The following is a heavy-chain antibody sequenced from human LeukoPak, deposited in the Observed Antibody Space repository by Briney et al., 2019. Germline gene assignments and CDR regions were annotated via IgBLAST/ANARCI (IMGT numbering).Heavy chain of an antibody. CDR2: INHSGST. Sequence: SETLSLTCAVYGGSFSGYYWSWIRQPPGKGLEWIGEINHSGSTNYNPSLKSRVTIAVDTSKNQFSLKVISVTAADTAVYRCARGPRRPAAAPEYWGQGTLVTVSS. V-gene: IGHV4-34*01. J-gene: IGHJ4*02. CDR1: GGSFSGYY. CDR3: ARGPRRPAAAPEY. D-gene: IGHD6-13*01.